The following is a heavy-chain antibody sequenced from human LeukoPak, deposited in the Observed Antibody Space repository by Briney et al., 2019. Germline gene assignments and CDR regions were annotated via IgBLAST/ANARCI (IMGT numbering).Heavy chain of an antibody. CDR1: GFTFSSYS. D-gene: IGHD2-21*02. J-gene: IGHJ4*02. CDR3: VRVTAIRKPFDY. Sequence: TGGSLRLSCAASGFTFSSYSMNWVRQAPGKGLEWVSSISSSSSYIYYADSVKGRFTISRDNAKNSLYLQMNSLRAEDTAVYYCVRVTAIRKPFDYWGQGTLVTVSS. V-gene: IGHV3-21*01. CDR2: ISSSSSYI.